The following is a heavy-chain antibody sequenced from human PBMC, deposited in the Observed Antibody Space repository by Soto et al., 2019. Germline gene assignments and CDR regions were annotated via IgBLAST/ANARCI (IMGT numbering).Heavy chain of an antibody. CDR3: ARSLFPSGSAPGY. V-gene: IGHV1-8*02. CDR1: GYTFTGYY. J-gene: IGHJ4*02. CDR2: MNPNSGNT. Sequence: ASVKVSCKASGYTFTGYYMHWVRQAPGQGLEWMGWMNPNSGNTDYAQKFQGRVTMTRNTSISTAYMELSSLRSEDTAVYYCARSLFPSGSAPGYWGQGTLVTVSS. D-gene: IGHD3-3*01.